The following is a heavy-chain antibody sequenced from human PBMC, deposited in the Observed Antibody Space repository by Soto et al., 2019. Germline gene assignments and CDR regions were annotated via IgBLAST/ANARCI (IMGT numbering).Heavy chain of an antibody. CDR3: AREETHSSWYMVGYYGMDV. Sequence: SETLSLTCAVYGGSFSGYYWSWIRQPPGKGLEWIGEINHSGSTNYNPSLKSRVTISVDTSKNQFSLKLSSVTAADTAVYYCAREETHSSWYMVGYYGMDVWGQGTTVTVSS. CDR2: INHSGST. V-gene: IGHV4-34*01. J-gene: IGHJ6*02. CDR1: GGSFSGYY. D-gene: IGHD6-13*01.